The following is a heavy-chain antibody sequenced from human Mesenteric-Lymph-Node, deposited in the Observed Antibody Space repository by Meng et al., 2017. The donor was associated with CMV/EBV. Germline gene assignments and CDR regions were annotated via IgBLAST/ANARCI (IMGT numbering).Heavy chain of an antibody. Sequence: GGSLRLSCAASGFTFSSYSMNWVRQAPGKGLEWVSSISSSSSYIYYADSVKGRFTISRDNAKNSLYLQMNSLRAEDTAVYYCARDYTSYYDSSGTFDYWGQGTLVTVSS. CDR1: GFTFSSYS. D-gene: IGHD3-22*01. CDR3: ARDYTSYYDSSGTFDY. J-gene: IGHJ4*02. CDR2: ISSSSSYI. V-gene: IGHV3-21*01.